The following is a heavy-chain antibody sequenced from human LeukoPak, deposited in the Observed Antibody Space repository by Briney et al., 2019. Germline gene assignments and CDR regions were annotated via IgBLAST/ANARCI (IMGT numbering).Heavy chain of an antibody. V-gene: IGHV4-39*01. J-gene: IGHJ4*02. D-gene: IGHD1-26*01. CDR1: GGSISSYY. CDR3: ARRESGSYGY. Sequence: SETLSLTCTVSGGSISSYYWGWIRQPPGKGLEWIGSIYYSGSTYYNPSLKSRVTISVDTSKNQFSLKLSSVTAADTAVYYCARRESGSYGYWGQGTLVTVSS. CDR2: IYYSGST.